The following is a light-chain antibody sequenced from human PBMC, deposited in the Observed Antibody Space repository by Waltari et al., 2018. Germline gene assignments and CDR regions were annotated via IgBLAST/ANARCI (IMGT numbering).Light chain of an antibody. CDR3: LQRSLWPWT. V-gene: IGKV3-11*01. J-gene: IGKJ1*01. CDR2: DAS. CDR1: QTFRTY. Sequence: IVLTQSPAPLSLSPGERATPPARASQTFRTYLAWFQQNPGQAPRPLIYDASNRAPGIPARFSGSGSGTDFSLTISSLEPEDFAVYYCLQRSLWPWTFGQGTKVAVK.